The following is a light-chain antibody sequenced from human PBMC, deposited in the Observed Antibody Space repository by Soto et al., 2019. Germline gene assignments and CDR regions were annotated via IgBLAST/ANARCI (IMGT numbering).Light chain of an antibody. CDR3: EHYGSSPKWT. Sequence: IVLTQSPGTLSLSPGERATLSCRASQSVSSIYFAWYQQNLGHAPRLRIYVSSNRAIGIPDSFSVSGSGTEFTLTISRLEPEDFAVYYCEHYGSSPKWTFGQGTKVEIK. CDR1: QSVSSIY. CDR2: VSS. V-gene: IGKV3-20*01. J-gene: IGKJ1*01.